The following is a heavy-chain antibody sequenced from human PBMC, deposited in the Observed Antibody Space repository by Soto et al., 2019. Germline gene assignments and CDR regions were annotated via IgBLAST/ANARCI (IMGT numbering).Heavy chain of an antibody. CDR1: GGSFSGYY. CDR3: ARHNYYGSGSYGDYYYYGMDV. V-gene: IGHV4-34*01. D-gene: IGHD3-10*01. CDR2: INHSGST. Sequence: SETLSLTCAVYGGSFSGYYWSWIRQPPGKGLEWIGEINHSGSTNYNPSLKSRVTISVDTSKNQFSLKLSSVTAADTAVYYCARHNYYGSGSYGDYYYYGMDVWGQGTTVTVSS. J-gene: IGHJ6*02.